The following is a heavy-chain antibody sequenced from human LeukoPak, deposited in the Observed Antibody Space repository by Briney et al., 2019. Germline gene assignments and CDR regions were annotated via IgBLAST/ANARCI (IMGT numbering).Heavy chain of an antibody. CDR1: GYSFTSYW. J-gene: IGHJ3*02. D-gene: IGHD6-19*01. CDR3: ARHEGSQWLTGDAFDI. V-gene: IGHV5-51*01. Sequence: VESLKISCKGSGYSFTSYWIGWVRQMPGKGLEWMGIIYPGDSDTRYSPSFQGQVTISADKSISTAYLQWSSLKASDTAMYYCARHEGSQWLTGDAFDIWGQGTMVTVSS. CDR2: IYPGDSDT.